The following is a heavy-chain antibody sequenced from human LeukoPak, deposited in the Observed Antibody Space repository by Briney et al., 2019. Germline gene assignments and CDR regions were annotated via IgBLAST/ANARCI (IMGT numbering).Heavy chain of an antibody. CDR2: ISGSGGST. CDR1: GFTFSSYA. Sequence: PGGSLRLSCAASGFTFSSYAMSWVRQAPGKGLEWVSAISGSGGSTYYADSVKGRFTISRDNSKNTLYLQMNSLRAEDTAVYYCAKVAVKCSGESCYRLDFDYWGQGTLVTVSS. CDR3: AKVAVKCSGESCYRLDFDY. J-gene: IGHJ4*02. V-gene: IGHV3-23*01. D-gene: IGHD2-15*01.